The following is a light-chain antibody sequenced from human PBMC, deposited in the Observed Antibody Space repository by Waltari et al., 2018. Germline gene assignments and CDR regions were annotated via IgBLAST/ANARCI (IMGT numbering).Light chain of an antibody. CDR3: SSYTSSSTLV. Sequence: QSALTQPASVSGSPGQSITIPCTGTSSDVGGYNYVPGYQQHPGKAPKLKIYDVSKRPSGVSNRFSGSKSGNTASLTISGLQAEDEADYYCSSYTSSSTLVFGGGTKLTVL. CDR1: SSDVGGYNY. V-gene: IGLV2-14*01. CDR2: DVS. J-gene: IGLJ2*01.